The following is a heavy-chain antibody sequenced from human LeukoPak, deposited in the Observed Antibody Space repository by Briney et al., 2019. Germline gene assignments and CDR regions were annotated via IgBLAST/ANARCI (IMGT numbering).Heavy chain of an antibody. V-gene: IGHV4-59*01. D-gene: IGHD5-18*01. CDR3: ARGDTAMVTHHYYYYYMDV. CDR1: GGSISSYY. J-gene: IGHJ6*03. CDR2: IYYSGST. Sequence: SETLSLTCTVSGGSISSYYWSWIRQPPGKGLEWIGYIYYSGSTNYNPSLKSRVTISVDTSKNQFSLKLSSVTAADTAVYYCARGDTAMVTHHYYYYYMDVWGKGTTVTVSS.